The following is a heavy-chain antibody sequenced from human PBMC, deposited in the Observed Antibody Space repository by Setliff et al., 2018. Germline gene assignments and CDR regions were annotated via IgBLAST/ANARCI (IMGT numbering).Heavy chain of an antibody. Sequence: GASVKVSCKASGYTFTGYYMHWVRQAPGQGLEWMGWINPNSGGTNYAQKFQGRVTMTRDTSISTAYLQWSSLKASDTAMYYCARDSNYEGAYDYWGQGTLVTVSS. CDR2: INPNSGGT. CDR3: ARDSNYEGAYDY. CDR1: GYTFTGYY. J-gene: IGHJ4*02. V-gene: IGHV1-2*02. D-gene: IGHD4-4*01.